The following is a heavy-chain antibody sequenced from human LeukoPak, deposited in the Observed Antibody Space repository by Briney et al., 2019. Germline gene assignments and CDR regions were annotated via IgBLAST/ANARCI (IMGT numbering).Heavy chain of an antibody. CDR2: MSYDGSNK. CDR1: GFTFSSYD. D-gene: IGHD2-21*02. Sequence: GGSLRLSRAASGFTFSSYDMHWVHQAPGKGLEWVAIMSYDGSNKYYADSVKGRFAISRDNSKNTLYLQMNSLRADDTAVYYCAKSRDIDYWGQGTLVTVSS. J-gene: IGHJ4*02. V-gene: IGHV3-30*18. CDR3: AKSRDIDY.